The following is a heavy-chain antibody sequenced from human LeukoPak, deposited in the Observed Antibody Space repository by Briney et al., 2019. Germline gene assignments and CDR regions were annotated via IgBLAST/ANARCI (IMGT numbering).Heavy chain of an antibody. J-gene: IGHJ4*02. D-gene: IGHD3-22*01. CDR3: ARVDGDYYDSSGYIDY. CDR1: GGTFSSYA. Sequence: GSSVKVSCKASGGTFSSYAISWVRQAPGQGLEWMGGIIPIFGTANYAQKFQGRVTITADESTSTAYMELSSLRSEDTAVYYCARVDGDYYDSSGYIDYWGQGTLVTVSS. V-gene: IGHV1-69*01. CDR2: IIPIFGTA.